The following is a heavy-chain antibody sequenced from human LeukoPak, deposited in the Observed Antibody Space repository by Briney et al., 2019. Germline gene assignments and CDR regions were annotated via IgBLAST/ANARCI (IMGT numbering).Heavy chain of an antibody. CDR1: GFGFSSYW. D-gene: IGHD5-12*01. CDR2: IKTDGSSLDGSST. CDR3: ARKPLSGGYGGTIDY. Sequence: GGSLRLSCAASGFGFSSYWMHWVRQAPGKGLVWVSRIKTDGSSLDGSSTSYADSVKGRFTISRDNAKNTLYLRMNSLRAEDTAIYYCARKPLSGGYGGTIDYWGQGTLVTVSS. V-gene: IGHV3-74*01. J-gene: IGHJ4*02.